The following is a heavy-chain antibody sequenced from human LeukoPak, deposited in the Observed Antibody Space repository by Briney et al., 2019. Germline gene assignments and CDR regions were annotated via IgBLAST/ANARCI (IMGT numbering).Heavy chain of an antibody. CDR2: ISAYNGNT. V-gene: IGHV1-18*01. CDR1: GYTFTSYG. D-gene: IGHD2-15*01. J-gene: IGHJ4*02. Sequence: ASVKVSCKASGYTFTSYGISWVRRAPGQGPEWMGWISAYNGNTNYAQKLQGRVTMTTDTSTSTAYMELRSLRSDDTAVYYCARVGYCSGGSCYSLDFDYWGQGTLVTVSS. CDR3: ARVGYCSGGSCYSLDFDY.